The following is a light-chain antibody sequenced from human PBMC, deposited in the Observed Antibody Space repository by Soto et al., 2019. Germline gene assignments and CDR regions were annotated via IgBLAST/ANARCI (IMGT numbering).Light chain of an antibody. CDR1: SSDVGNYNY. CDR2: DVT. Sequence: QSALTQPRSVSGSPGQSVTISCTGTSSDVGNYNYVSWYQQHPGKAPKVMIYDVTKRPSGVPDRFSGSKSGITASLTISGLQVDDEADYYCCSYPGSHTWVFGGGTQLTVL. CDR3: CSYPGSHTWV. V-gene: IGLV2-11*01. J-gene: IGLJ3*02.